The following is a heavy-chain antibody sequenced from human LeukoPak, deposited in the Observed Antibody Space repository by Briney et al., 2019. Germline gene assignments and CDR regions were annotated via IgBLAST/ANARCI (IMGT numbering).Heavy chain of an antibody. CDR2: IYYSGST. CDR3: ARHPAYSTSGGFDY. D-gene: IGHD4-11*01. Sequence: SETLSLTCTVSGGSISSYYWSWLRQPPGKGLEWIGYIYYSGSTSYNPSLKSRVTISVDTSKNQFSLKLSSVTAADPAVYYCARHPAYSTSGGFDYGGQGTLVTVSS. V-gene: IGHV4-59*08. J-gene: IGHJ4*02. CDR1: GGSISSYY.